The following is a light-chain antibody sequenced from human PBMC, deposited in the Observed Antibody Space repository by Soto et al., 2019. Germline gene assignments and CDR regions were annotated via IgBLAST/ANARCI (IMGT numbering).Light chain of an antibody. CDR3: QAWDRSTGV. Sequence: SYELTQPPSVSVSPGQTASITCSGDKLGDKYVCWYHQKPGQSPVLVIYQDSKRPSRIPERFSGSNSGNTATLTISGTQPMDEADYYCQAWDRSTGVFGTGTKVTVL. CDR2: QDS. CDR1: KLGDKY. J-gene: IGLJ1*01. V-gene: IGLV3-1*01.